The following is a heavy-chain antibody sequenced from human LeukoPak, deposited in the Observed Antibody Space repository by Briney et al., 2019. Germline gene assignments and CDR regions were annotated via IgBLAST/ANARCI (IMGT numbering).Heavy chain of an antibody. D-gene: IGHD3-22*01. J-gene: IGHJ4*02. CDR1: GFTFSSYS. CDR2: ISSSSSTI. CDR3: ARDPSTYYYDSSGYLGY. V-gene: IGHV3-48*04. Sequence: GGSLRLSCAASGFTFSSYSMNWVRQAPGKGLEWVSYISSSSSTIYYADSVKGRFTISRDNAKNSLYLQMNSLRAEDTAVYYCARDPSTYYYDSSGYLGYWGQGTLVTVSS.